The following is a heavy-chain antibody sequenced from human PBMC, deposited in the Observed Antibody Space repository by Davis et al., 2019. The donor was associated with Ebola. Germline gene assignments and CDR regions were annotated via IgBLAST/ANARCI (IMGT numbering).Heavy chain of an antibody. V-gene: IGHV3-33*01. CDR3: ARATSIQLPGTVRY. CDR1: GFTFSSYG. D-gene: IGHD5-18*01. Sequence: PGGSLRLSCAASGFTFSSYGMHWVRQAPGKGLEWVAVIWYDGSNKYYADSVKGRFTISRDNSKNTLYLQMNSLRAEDTAVYYCARATSIQLPGTVRYWGQGTLVTVSS. CDR2: IWYDGSNK. J-gene: IGHJ4*02.